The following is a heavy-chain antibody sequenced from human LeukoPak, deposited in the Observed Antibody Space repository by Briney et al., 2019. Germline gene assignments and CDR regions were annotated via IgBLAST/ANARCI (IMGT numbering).Heavy chain of an antibody. CDR2: IYYSGST. CDR3: ARRAVTSGGAKGFDY. Sequence: SETLSLTCTVSGGSISNYYWSWIRQPPGKGLEWIGYIYYSGSTSYNPSLKSRVTISVDTSKNQFSLKLSSVTAADTAVYYCARRAVTSGGAKGFDYWGQGTLVTVSS. D-gene: IGHD2-15*01. J-gene: IGHJ4*02. CDR1: GGSISNYY. V-gene: IGHV4-59*08.